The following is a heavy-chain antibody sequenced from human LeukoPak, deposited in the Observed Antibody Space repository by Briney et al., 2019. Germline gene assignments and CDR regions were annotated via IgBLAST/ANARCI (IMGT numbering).Heavy chain of an antibody. V-gene: IGHV1-69*13. CDR3: ATDHSMADTAWWFDP. J-gene: IGHJ5*02. Sequence: GASVKVSCKASGGTFSSYAISWVRQAPGQGLEWMGGITPIFGTANYAQKFQGRVTITADESTSTAYMELSSLRSEDTAFYYCATDHSMADTAWWFDPWGQGTLVTVSS. D-gene: IGHD5-24*01. CDR1: GGTFSSYA. CDR2: ITPIFGTA.